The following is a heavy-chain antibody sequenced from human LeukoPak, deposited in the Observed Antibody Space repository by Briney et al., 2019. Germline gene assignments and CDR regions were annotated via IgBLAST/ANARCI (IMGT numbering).Heavy chain of an antibody. D-gene: IGHD6-25*01. CDR2: IKQDGGEA. CDR3: ARSARTFDY. J-gene: IGHJ4*02. Sequence: PGGSLRLSCAASGFTFSSYGMSWVRQAPGKGLEWVANIKQDGGEAYNVDSVKGRFTISRDNAKNSLSLQMHSLRAEDTAVYYCARSARTFDYWGQGTLVTVSS. CDR1: GFTFSSYG. V-gene: IGHV3-7*01.